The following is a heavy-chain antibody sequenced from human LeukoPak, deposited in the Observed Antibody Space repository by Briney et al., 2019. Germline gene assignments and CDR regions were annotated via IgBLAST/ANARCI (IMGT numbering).Heavy chain of an antibody. V-gene: IGHV3-53*01. D-gene: IGHD3-10*01. CDR3: ARVKNYYGSGSYYRYYGMDV. J-gene: IGHJ6*02. CDR2: IYSGGST. Sequence: GGSLRLSCAASGFTVSSNYMSWVRQAPGKGLEWVSVIYSGGSTYYADSVKGRFTISRDNSKNTLYLQMNSLRAEDTAVYYCARVKNYYGSGSYYRYYGMDVWGQGTTVTVSS. CDR1: GFTVSSNY.